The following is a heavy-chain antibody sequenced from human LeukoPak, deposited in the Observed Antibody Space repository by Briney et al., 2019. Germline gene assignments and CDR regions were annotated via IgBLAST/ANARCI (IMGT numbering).Heavy chain of an antibody. V-gene: IGHV3-21*01. CDR2: ITGSSSYI. J-gene: IGHJ4*02. D-gene: IGHD6-6*01. CDR3: ARGPNSNWSGLDF. Sequence: GGSLRLSCAASGFTFSSYSMNWVRQAPGKGLEWVSSITGSSSYIYYADSLKGRFTVSRDNAKNTLYLQVNNLRAEDTAVYYCARGPNSNWSGLDFWGQGTLLTVSS. CDR1: GFTFSSYS.